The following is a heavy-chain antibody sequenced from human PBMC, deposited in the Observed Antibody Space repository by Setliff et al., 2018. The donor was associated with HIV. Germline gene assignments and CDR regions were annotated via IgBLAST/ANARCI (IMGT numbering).Heavy chain of an antibody. J-gene: IGHJ6*04. D-gene: IGHD3-10*01. CDR3: TRRGADSYYPRPLDV. CDR1: GGSINSGGYY. V-gene: IGHV4-39*07. CDR2: INHSGGT. Sequence: SETLSLTCTVSGGSINSGGYYWVWIRQSPLRGLEWIGEINHSGGTRYNPSLESRVTMSLDSSRKQFSLRLNSVTAADTAIYYCTRRGADSYYPRPLDVWGKGTTVTVSS.